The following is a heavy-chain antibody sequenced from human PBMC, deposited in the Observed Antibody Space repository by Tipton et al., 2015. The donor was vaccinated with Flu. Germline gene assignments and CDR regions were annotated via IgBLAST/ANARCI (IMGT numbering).Heavy chain of an antibody. J-gene: IGHJ4*02. CDR1: GFTVSSNY. CDR3: ARDVAVAGEAEVDY. V-gene: IGHV3-30*03. Sequence: QVQLVQSGGGLIQPGGSLRRSCAASGFTVSSNYMSWVRQAPGKGLEWVAVISYDGSNKYYADSVKGRFTISRDNSKNTLYLQMNSLRAEDTAVYYCARDVAVAGEAEVDYWGQGTLVTVSS. D-gene: IGHD6-19*01. CDR2: ISYDGSNK.